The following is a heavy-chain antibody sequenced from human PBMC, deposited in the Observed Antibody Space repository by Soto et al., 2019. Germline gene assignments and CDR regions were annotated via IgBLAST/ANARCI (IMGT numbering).Heavy chain of an antibody. Sequence: QVQLVQSGAEVKEPGSSVKVSCKAFGGTFSSYAICWVRQAPGQGLEWMGGIIPMFDSTNYAQKFQGRVTITADESMSTAFMELSSLRSEDTAVYYCARRVVVTSVRDIAYYYYGLDVWGQGTTVTVSS. D-gene: IGHD2-21*02. J-gene: IGHJ6*02. CDR1: GGTFSSYA. CDR2: IIPMFDST. V-gene: IGHV1-69*01. CDR3: ARRVVVTSVRDIAYYYYGLDV.